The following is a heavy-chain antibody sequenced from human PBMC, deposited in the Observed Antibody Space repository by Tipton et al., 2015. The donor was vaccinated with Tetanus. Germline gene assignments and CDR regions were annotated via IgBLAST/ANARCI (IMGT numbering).Heavy chain of an antibody. CDR2: ISPGGTTI. CDR1: RFTFSDYY. CDR3: AREGY. V-gene: IGHV3-11*01. Sequence: SLRLSCAASRFTFSDYYMSWIRQAPGKGLEWISYISPGGTTINYLDSVKGRFTISRDNAKNLMFLQMSALRAEDTAVYYCAREGYWGQGTLVTVSS. J-gene: IGHJ4*02.